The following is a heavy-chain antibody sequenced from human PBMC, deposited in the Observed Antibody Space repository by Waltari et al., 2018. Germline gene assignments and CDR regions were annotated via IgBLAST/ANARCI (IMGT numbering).Heavy chain of an antibody. D-gene: IGHD5-18*01. Sequence: EVQLVETGGGLIQPGGSLRLSCAASGFTVSSNYMSWVRQAPGKGLEWVSVIYSGGSTYYADSVKGRFTISRDNSKNTLYLQMNSLRAEDTAVYYCARAPKEVDTARVTDYWGQGTLVTVSS. CDR3: ARAPKEVDTARVTDY. CDR2: IYSGGST. J-gene: IGHJ4*02. V-gene: IGHV3-53*02. CDR1: GFTVSSNY.